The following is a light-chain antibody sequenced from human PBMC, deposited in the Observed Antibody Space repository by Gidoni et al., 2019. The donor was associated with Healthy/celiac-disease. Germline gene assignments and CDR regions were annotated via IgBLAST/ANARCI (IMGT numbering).Light chain of an antibody. CDR2: DAS. J-gene: IGKJ2*01. CDR3: QQRSNWPMYT. V-gene: IGKV3-11*01. Sequence: IFLTQSPATLSLSPGERATLSCRASQSVSSYLAWYQQKPGQAPRLLIYDASNRATGIPARLSGSGSGTDFTLTISSLEPEDFAVYYCQQRSNWPMYTFGQGTKLEIK. CDR1: QSVSSY.